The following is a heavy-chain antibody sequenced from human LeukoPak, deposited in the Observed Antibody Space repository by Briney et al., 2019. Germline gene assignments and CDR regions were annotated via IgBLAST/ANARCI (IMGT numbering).Heavy chain of an antibody. CDR1: GYTFTGYY. J-gene: IGHJ5*02. CDR2: TNPNSGGT. D-gene: IGHD3-22*01. Sequence: GASVKVSCKASGYTFTGYYMHWVRQAPGQGLEWMGWTNPNSGGTNYAQKFQGRVTMTRDTSISTAYMELSSLRSDDTAVFYCARDVTRGYYDSTVPWGQGTLVTVSS. CDR3: ARDVTRGYYDSTVP. V-gene: IGHV1-2*02.